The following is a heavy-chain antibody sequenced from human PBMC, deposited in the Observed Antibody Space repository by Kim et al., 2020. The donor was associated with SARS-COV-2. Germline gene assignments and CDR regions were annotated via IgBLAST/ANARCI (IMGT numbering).Heavy chain of an antibody. CDR1: GFTFSSYG. V-gene: IGHV3-33*01. CDR2: IWYDGSNK. Sequence: GGSLKLSCAASGFTFSSYGMHWVRQAPGKGLEWVAVIWYDGSNKYYADSVKGRFTISRDNSKNTLYLQMNSLRAEDTAVYYCARDRDYDILTGYYRGLGYWGQGTLVTVSS. D-gene: IGHD3-9*01. J-gene: IGHJ4*02. CDR3: ARDRDYDILTGYYRGLGY.